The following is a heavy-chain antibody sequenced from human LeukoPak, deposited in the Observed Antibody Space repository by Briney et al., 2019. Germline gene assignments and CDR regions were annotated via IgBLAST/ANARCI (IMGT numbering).Heavy chain of an antibody. V-gene: IGHV3-23*01. J-gene: IGHJ5*02. D-gene: IGHD3-10*01. CDR2: NSGGSS. Sequence: GGSLRLSCAASGFTFSTYGVYWVRQAPGKGLEGVSSNSGGSSYYADSVKGRFTISRDNAKNTLYLQMNSLRAEDTAVYYCARELGYYGSGSPRFDPWGQGTLVTVSS. CDR1: GFTFSTYG. CDR3: ARELGYYGSGSPRFDP.